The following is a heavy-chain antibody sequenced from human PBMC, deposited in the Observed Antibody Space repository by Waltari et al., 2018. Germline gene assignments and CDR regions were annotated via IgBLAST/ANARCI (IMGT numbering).Heavy chain of an antibody. CDR1: GGTFSSYA. Sequence: QVQLVQSGAEVKKPGSSVQVSCKASGGTFSSYAISWVRPAPGQGLEWMGGIIPIFGTANYAQKFQGRVTITADESTSTAYMELSSLRSEDTAVYYCARGMVQGVINPSFDYWGQGTLVTVSS. J-gene: IGHJ4*02. CDR2: IIPIFGTA. CDR3: ARGMVQGVINPSFDY. D-gene: IGHD3-10*01. V-gene: IGHV1-69*13.